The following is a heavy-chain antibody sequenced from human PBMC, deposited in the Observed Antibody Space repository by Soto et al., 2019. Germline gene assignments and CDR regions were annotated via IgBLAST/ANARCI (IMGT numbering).Heavy chain of an antibody. V-gene: IGHV1-69*12. Sequence: QVQLVQSGAEVKKPGSSVKVSCKASGGTFSSYAISWVRQAPGQGLEWMGGIIPIFGTANYAQKFQGSVTVTADESTSPAYMELSSLRSEDTAVYYCARGVETSILDYWGQGTLVTVSS. CDR1: GGTFSSYA. CDR2: IIPIFGTA. D-gene: IGHD3-3*01. CDR3: ARGVETSILDY. J-gene: IGHJ4*02.